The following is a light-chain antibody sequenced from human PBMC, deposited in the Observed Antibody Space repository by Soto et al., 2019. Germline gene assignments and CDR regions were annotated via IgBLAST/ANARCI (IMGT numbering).Light chain of an antibody. CDR3: HQYNSWPRGT. CDR1: QTLGRN. J-gene: IGKJ3*01. V-gene: IGKV3-15*01. CDR2: GAS. Sequence: VLTQSPGTLSMSPGETATLSCRASQTLGRNYLAWYQQKPGQPPRLLLYGASTRATGIPVRFRGSGSGTEFTLTISSLQSEDSAVYYCHQYNSWPRGTFGPGTKVEIK.